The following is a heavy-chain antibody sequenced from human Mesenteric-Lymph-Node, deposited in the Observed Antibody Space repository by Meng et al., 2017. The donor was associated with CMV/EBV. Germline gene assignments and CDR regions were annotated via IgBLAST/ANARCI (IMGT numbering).Heavy chain of an antibody. D-gene: IGHD7-27*01. CDR2: IWYDGSNK. CDR3: AKDGRFTGGLDY. CDR1: GFTFSLYG. Sequence: CAAFGFTFSLYGMHWVRQAPGKGLEWVAVIWYDGSNKYYADSVKGRFTISRDNSKNTLYLQLNSLRAEDTAVYYCAKDGRFTGGLDYWGQGTLVTVSS. V-gene: IGHV3-33*06. J-gene: IGHJ4*02.